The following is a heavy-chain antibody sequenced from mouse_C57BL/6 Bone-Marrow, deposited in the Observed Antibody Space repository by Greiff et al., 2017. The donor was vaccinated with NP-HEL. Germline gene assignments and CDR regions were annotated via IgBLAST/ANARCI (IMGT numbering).Heavy chain of an antibody. D-gene: IGHD1-1*01. CDR3: ARITTVVEGGYFDY. V-gene: IGHV1-64*01. CDR1: GYTFTSYW. Sequence: QVQLQQPGAELVKPGASVKLSCKASGYTFTSYWMHWVKQRPGQGLEWIGMIHPNSGSTYYNEKFKSKATLTVDKSSSTAYMQLSSLTSEDSAVYYCARITTVVEGGYFDYWGQGTTLTVSS. CDR2: IHPNSGST. J-gene: IGHJ2*01.